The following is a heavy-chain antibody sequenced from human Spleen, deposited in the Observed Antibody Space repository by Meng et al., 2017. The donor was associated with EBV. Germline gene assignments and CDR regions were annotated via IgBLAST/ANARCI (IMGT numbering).Heavy chain of an antibody. J-gene: IGHJ4*02. CDR1: EYTFPGYY. D-gene: IGHD6-19*01. V-gene: IGHV1-2*02. CDR3: ARERIAVAGTEYPDY. CDR2: LTPNSGDT. Sequence: QVHRGRPGAGPKKPGASCKASCKASEYTFPGYYIHWVRQAPGQGLEWMGVLTPNSGDTNYAQKFQGRVTMTRDTSISTAYLELSRLRSDDTAVYYCARERIAVAGTEYPDYWGQGTLVTVSS.